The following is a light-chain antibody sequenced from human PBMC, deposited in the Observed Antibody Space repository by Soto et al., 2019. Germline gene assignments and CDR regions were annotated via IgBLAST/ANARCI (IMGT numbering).Light chain of an antibody. CDR1: SSDVGGYNY. V-gene: IGLV2-14*01. J-gene: IGLJ1*01. CDR3: SSYTSSTTYV. CDR2: EVS. Sequence: QSVLTQPASVSGSPGQSITLSCTGTSSDVGGYNYVSWYQQHPGKVPKLMIYEVSDRPSGVSNRFSGSKSGSTASLTISGLQAEDEADYYCSSYTSSTTYVFGTGTKVTVL.